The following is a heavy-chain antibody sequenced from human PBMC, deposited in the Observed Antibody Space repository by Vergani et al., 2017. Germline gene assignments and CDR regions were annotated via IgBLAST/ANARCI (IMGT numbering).Heavy chain of an antibody. J-gene: IGHJ6*03. CDR2: IRSKANSYAT. V-gene: IGHV3-73*02. CDR1: GFTFSGSA. CDR3: AKDEARGYYYMDV. Sequence: EVQLVESGGGLVQPGGSLKLSCAASGFTFSGSAMHWVRQASGKGLEWVGRIRSKANSYATAYAASVKGRFTISRDDSKNTAYLQMNSLKTEDTAVYYCAKDEARGYYYMDVWGKGTTVTVSS. D-gene: IGHD3-10*01.